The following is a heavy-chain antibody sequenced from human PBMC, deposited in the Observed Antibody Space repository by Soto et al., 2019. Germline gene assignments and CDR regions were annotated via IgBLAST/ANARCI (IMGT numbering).Heavy chain of an antibody. Sequence: SETLSLTCTVSGGSISSYYWSWIRQPPGKGLEWIGYIYYSGSTNYNPSLKSRATISVDTSKNQFSLKLSSVTAADTAVYYCARDRSSVGDWWFDPWGQGTLVTVSS. CDR3: ARDRSSVGDWWFDP. J-gene: IGHJ5*02. CDR2: IYYSGST. CDR1: GGSISSYY. D-gene: IGHD3-10*01. V-gene: IGHV4-59*01.